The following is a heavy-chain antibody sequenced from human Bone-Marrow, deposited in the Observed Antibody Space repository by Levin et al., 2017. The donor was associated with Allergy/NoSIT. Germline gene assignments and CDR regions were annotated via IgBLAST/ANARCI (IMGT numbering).Heavy chain of an antibody. CDR1: GVSISPYS. J-gene: IGHJ3*01. Sequence: SETLSLTCSVSGVSISPYSWSWIRQSPGKGLEFLGYVDYDGRTYYSPSLSSRLTISLDASMNHFSLRLSSVTADDTALYFCAKNLFYPGTTAMAFDFWGQGKLVIVSS. CDR2: VDYDGRT. D-gene: IGHD1-1*01. V-gene: IGHV4-59*01. CDR3: AKNLFYPGTTAMAFDF.